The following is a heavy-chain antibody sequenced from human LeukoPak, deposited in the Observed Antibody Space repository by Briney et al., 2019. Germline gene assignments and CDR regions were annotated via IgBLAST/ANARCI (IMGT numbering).Heavy chain of an antibody. J-gene: IGHJ4*02. CDR2: IGIRGDT. D-gene: IGHD6-19*01. V-gene: IGHV3-13*01. CDR1: GFTFIDYD. Sequence: GGSLRLSCAASGFTFIDYDMHWVRQVIGKGLEWVSAIGIRGDTHYSGSVKGRFTISRENAESSLYLQMNSLRAEDTAVYCCARGGIQVSGIDEFDYWGQGTLVTVSS. CDR3: ARGGIQVSGIDEFDY.